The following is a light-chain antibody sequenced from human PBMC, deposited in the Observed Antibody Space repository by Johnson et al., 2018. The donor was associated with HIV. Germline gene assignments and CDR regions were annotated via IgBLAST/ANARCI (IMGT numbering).Light chain of an antibody. V-gene: IGLV1-51*01. Sequence: QSVLTQPPSVSAAPGQKVTISCSGSSSNIGNNYVSWYQQLPGTAPKLLIYDNNKRPSGIPDRFSGSKSGTSATLGITGLQTGDEADYYCGTWDSSLMAGVFGTGTNVTGL. CDR1: SSNIGNNY. CDR2: DNN. CDR3: GTWDSSLMAGV. J-gene: IGLJ1*01.